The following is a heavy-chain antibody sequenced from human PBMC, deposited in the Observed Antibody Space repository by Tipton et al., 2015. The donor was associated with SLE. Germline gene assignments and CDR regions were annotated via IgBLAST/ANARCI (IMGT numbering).Heavy chain of an antibody. CDR1: GFTVSGNY. J-gene: IGHJ6*02. V-gene: IGHV3-53*05. D-gene: IGHD3-10*01. CDR2: IYIGGST. Sequence: SLRLSCAASGFTVSGNYMSWVRQAPGKGLEWVSVIYIGGSTYYAASVKGRFTISRDNSKNTLYLQMNSLRAEDTAVYYCARDGMVQGFYGMDVWGQGTTVTVSS. CDR3: ARDGMVQGFYGMDV.